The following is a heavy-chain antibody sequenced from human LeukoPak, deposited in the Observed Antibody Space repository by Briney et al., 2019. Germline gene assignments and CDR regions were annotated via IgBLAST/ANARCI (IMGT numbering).Heavy chain of an antibody. D-gene: IGHD5-18*01. CDR3: ARVSPDTATDYGWFDP. V-gene: IGHV4-59*01. J-gene: IGHJ5*02. CDR1: GDSISLFY. Sequence: PSETPSLTCIVSGDSISLFYWSWIRQPPGKGLEWIGYIHYSGRTNYNPSLKSRVTMSLDTSKNHFSLKLRSVTAADTAVYYCARVSPDTATDYGWFDPWGQGSLVTVSS. CDR2: IHYSGRT.